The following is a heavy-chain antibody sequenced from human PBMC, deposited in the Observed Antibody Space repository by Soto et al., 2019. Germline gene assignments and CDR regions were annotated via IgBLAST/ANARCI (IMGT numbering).Heavy chain of an antibody. D-gene: IGHD3-22*01. CDR1: GFTFANYA. V-gene: IGHV3-49*04. CDR3: TRFYYEERGYFVY. J-gene: IGHJ4*02. CDR2: ISSEANGGTT. Sequence: EVRLEESGGGPVESGRSLRLSCSGFGFTFANYALTWVRQAPGKGLEWLGFISSEANGGTTDYAAFLRGRATISRDDSKGIAYLEIKRLQSDDSGIYYCTRFYYEERGYFVYRGQGTRVALSS.